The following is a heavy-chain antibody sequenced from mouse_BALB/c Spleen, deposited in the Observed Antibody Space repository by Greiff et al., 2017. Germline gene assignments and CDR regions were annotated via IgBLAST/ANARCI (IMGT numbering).Heavy chain of an antibody. CDR2: IDPETGGT. CDR3: ARLGPTGTFDY. V-gene: IGHV1-15*01. Sequence: VQLQQSGAELVRPGASVTLSCKASGYTFTDYEMHWVKQTPVHGLEWIGAIDPETGGTAYNQKFKGKATLTADKSSSTAYMELRSLTSEDSAVYYCARLGPTGTFDYWGQGTTLTVSS. D-gene: IGHD4-1*01. J-gene: IGHJ2*01. CDR1: GYTFTDYE.